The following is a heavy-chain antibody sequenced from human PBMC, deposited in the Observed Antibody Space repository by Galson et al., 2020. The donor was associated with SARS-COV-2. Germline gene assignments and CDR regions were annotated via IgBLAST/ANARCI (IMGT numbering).Heavy chain of an antibody. CDR1: GYTFNGYY. J-gene: IGHJ3*02. V-gene: IGHV1-2*04. D-gene: IGHD1-1*01. Sequence: ASVTVSCKASGYTFNGYYIHWLRQAPGQGLAWMGWINPNSGCTTYAQNFQDWVTMTRDTSISTAYMALSRLRSDDTAVYYCARDNDHDAFDIWGQGTMVTVSS. CDR3: ARDNDHDAFDI. CDR2: INPNSGCT.